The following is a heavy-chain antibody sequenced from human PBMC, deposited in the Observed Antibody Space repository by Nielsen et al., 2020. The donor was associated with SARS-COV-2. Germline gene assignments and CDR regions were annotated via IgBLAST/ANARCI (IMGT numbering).Heavy chain of an antibody. CDR3: ARDGVGARGDDAFDI. V-gene: IGHV4-34*09. Sequence: LRPSCAAYGGSSSGYYWIWIRQPPGKGLEWITYIYHSGSTYYNPSLESRVTISVDTSKNQFSLKLSSVTAADTAVYYCARDGVGARGDDAFDIWGQGTMVTVSS. J-gene: IGHJ3*02. CDR2: IYHSGST. D-gene: IGHD1-26*01. CDR1: GGSSSGYY.